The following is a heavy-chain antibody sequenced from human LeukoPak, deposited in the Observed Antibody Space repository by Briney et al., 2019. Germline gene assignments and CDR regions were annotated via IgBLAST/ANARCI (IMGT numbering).Heavy chain of an antibody. CDR3: ARDAGYSYGPWDV. V-gene: IGHV4-30-4*01. Sequence: SETLSLTCTVSGGSISSGDYYWSWIRQPPGKGLEWIGYIYYSGSTYYNPSLKSRVTISVDTSKNQFSLKLSSVTAADTVVYYCARDAGYSYGPWDVWGQGTTVTVSS. J-gene: IGHJ6*02. D-gene: IGHD5-18*01. CDR2: IYYSGST. CDR1: GGSISSGDYY.